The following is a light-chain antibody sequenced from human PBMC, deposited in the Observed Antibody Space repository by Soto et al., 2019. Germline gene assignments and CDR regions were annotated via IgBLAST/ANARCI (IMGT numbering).Light chain of an antibody. V-gene: IGKV3-15*01. CDR3: QQYNDWPRT. J-gene: IGKJ1*01. Sequence: EIVMTQSPATLSVSPGERATLSCRASQSISSNLAWYQQKPGQAPRLLIYGASTRATGIPARFSGSGSGTECTLTISSLQSEDFAVYYCQQYNDWPRTFGQGTKGGYQT. CDR1: QSISSN. CDR2: GAS.